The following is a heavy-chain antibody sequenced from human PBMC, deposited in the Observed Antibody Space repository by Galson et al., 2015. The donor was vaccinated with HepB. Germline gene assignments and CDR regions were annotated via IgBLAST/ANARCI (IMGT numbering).Heavy chain of an antibody. V-gene: IGHV3-7*03. Sequence: SLRLSCAASGFDFSTYGMHWVRQAPGKGLEWVANIKQDESEKYYVDSVKRRFTISRDNAKNSLYLQMNSLRAEDTAVYYCARDLRYYYYYMDVWGKGTTVTVSS. CDR2: IKQDESEK. CDR3: ARDLRYYYYYMDV. CDR1: GFDFSTYG. J-gene: IGHJ6*03.